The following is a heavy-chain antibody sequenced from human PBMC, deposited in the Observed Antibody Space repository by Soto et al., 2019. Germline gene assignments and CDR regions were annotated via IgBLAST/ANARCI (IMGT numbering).Heavy chain of an antibody. V-gene: IGHV3-23*01. CDR3: AKGRGGSGSLTPRVDF. CDR1: GCTFNNYA. CDR2: ISGGGDTT. Sequence: EVQLLESGGGLVQPGGSLRLSCAASGCTFNNYAMTWVRQAPGKGLEWVSAISGGGDTTSYADSVKGRFTVSRDGSKNTLYLQMSSLRAEDTALYYCAKGRGGSGSLTPRVDFWGQGTLVTGSS. J-gene: IGHJ4*02. D-gene: IGHD3-10*01.